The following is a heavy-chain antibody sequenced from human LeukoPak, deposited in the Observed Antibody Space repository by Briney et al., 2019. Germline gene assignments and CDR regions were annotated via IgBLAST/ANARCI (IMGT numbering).Heavy chain of an antibody. D-gene: IGHD3-22*01. CDR2: IYSGGST. V-gene: IGHV3-53*01. Sequence: GGSLRLSCAASGFTVSSNYMSWVRQAPGKGLEWVSVIYSGGSTYYADSVKGRFTISRDNSKNTLYLQMNSLRAEDTAVYYCAKPINYYDSSGYYWNAFRYWGQGTLVTVSS. CDR1: GFTVSSNY. J-gene: IGHJ4*02. CDR3: AKPINYYDSSGYYWNAFRY.